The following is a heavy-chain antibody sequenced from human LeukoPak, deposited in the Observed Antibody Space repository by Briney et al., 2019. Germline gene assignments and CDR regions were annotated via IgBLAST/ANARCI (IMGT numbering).Heavy chain of an antibody. V-gene: IGHV3-21*01. CDR3: ARDYYGSGTCYRPLDY. Sequence: GGSLRLSCAASGFTFSSQSMNWVRQAPGKGLEWVTFISSSSSYIDYADSVKGRFTISRDNAKNSLYLQMNSLRAEDTAVYYCARDYYGSGTCYRPLDYWGQGTLVTVSS. D-gene: IGHD3-10*01. J-gene: IGHJ4*02. CDR2: ISSSSSYI. CDR1: GFTFSSQS.